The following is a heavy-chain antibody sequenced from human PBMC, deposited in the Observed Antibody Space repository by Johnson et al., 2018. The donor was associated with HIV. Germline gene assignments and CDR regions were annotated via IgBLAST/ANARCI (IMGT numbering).Heavy chain of an antibody. CDR3: AKDGNSYVFDAFDI. CDR1: GFTFSSYA. D-gene: IGHD5-18*01. CDR2: ISSNGGST. J-gene: IGHJ3*02. Sequence: MLLVESGGAVVRPGGSLRLSCAASGFTFSSYAMHWVRQAPGKGLEYVSAISSNGGSTYYANSVKGRFTISRDNSKNTLYLQMNSLRAEDTALYYCAKDGNSYVFDAFDICGQGTMVTVSS. V-gene: IGHV3-64*01.